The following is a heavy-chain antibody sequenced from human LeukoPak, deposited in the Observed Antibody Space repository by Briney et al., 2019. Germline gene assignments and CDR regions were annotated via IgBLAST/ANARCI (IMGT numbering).Heavy chain of an antibody. CDR1: GFTFDDYA. D-gene: IGHD2-21*02. CDR3: AKAGDSVRPYFDY. J-gene: IGHJ4*02. Sequence: PGGSLRLSCVASGFTFDDYAMYWVRQAPGKGLEWVSGISWNSGNTGYADSVKGRFTISRDNAKNSLYLQMNSLRAEDTALYYCAKAGDSVRPYFDYWGQGTLVTVSS. CDR2: ISWNSGNT. V-gene: IGHV3-9*01.